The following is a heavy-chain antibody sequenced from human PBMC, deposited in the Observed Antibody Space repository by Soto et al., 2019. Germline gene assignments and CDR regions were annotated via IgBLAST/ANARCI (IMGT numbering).Heavy chain of an antibody. CDR3: AKDRLAGGFDY. Sequence: PGGSLRLSCAASGFTFSSYSMNWVRQAPGKGLEWVSLVSTTSSTTYYADSVKGRFTISRDNSRNTVYLQMNSLRADDTAVYYCAKDRLAGGFDYWGQGTLVTVSS. CDR1: GFTFSSYS. D-gene: IGHD1-26*01. CDR2: VSTTSSTT. J-gene: IGHJ4*02. V-gene: IGHV3-48*01.